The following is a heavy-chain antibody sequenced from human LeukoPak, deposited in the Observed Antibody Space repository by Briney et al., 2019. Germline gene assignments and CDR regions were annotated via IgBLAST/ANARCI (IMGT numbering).Heavy chain of an antibody. J-gene: IGHJ4*02. CDR1: GFTFSSYS. V-gene: IGHV3-48*01. D-gene: IGHD3-10*01. Sequence: PGGSLRLSCAASGFTFSSYSMNWVRQAPGKGLEWVSYISSSSSTIYYADSVKGRFTISRDNAKNSLYLQMNSLRAEDTAVYYCASGYYYGSGSYSTFDYWGQGTLVTVSS. CDR2: ISSSSSTI. CDR3: ASGYYYGSGSYSTFDY.